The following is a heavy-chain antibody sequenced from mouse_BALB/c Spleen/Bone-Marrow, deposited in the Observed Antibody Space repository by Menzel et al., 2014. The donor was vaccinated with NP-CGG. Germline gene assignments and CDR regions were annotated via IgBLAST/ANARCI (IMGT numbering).Heavy chain of an antibody. CDR3: ARQNGNYGYYYAMDY. D-gene: IGHD2-1*01. J-gene: IGHJ4*01. CDR2: ISGGGSYT. V-gene: IGHV5-9-2*01. CDR1: GFTFISYG. Sequence: EVMLVESGGGLVKPGGSLKLSCAASGFTFISYGLSWVRQTPVKRLEWVATISGGGSYTYYPDSVKGRFTISRDNAKNNLYLQMSSLRSEDTALYYCARQNGNYGYYYAMDYWGQGTSVTVSS.